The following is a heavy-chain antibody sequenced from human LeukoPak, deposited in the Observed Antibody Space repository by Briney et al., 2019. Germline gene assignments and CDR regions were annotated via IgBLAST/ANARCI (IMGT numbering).Heavy chain of an antibody. CDR2: INHSGST. CDR1: GGAFSGYY. J-gene: IGHJ6*02. V-gene: IGHV4-34*01. CDR3: ARGLRYFDWPNYYGMDV. D-gene: IGHD3-9*01. Sequence: SETLSLTCAVYGGAFSGYYWSWIRQPPGKGLEWIGEINHSGSTNYNPSLKSRVTISVDTSKNQFSLKLSSVTAADTAVYYCARGLRYFDWPNYYGMDVWGQGTTVTVSS.